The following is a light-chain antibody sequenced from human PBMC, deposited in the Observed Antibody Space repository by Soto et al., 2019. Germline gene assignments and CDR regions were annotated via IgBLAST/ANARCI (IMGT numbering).Light chain of an antibody. V-gene: IGKV2-24*01. CDR3: MQTTHLPHT. CDR2: KVS. CDR1: QSLVYSDGNTY. J-gene: IGKJ2*01. Sequence: DVVMTQTPLSSPVTLGQPASISCSSSQSLVYSDGNTYLSWLQQRPGQPPRLLIYKVSNRFSGDPDRFSGSGAGTDFTLTISRVEADDVDIYSCMQTTHLPHTVGQGTKLDIK.